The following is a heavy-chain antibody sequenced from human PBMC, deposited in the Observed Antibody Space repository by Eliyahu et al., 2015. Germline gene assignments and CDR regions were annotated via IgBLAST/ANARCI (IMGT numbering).Heavy chain of an antibody. J-gene: IGHJ4*02. CDR3: ARDSPYSSSIYRPDY. D-gene: IGHD6-6*01. CDR2: ISVYDGNT. V-gene: IGHV1-18*04. Sequence: QVQLVQSGAEVKKPGASVKVSCKASGYXFTRYGINWVRQAPGQGLEWIGWISVYDGNTNYAQKLQGRVTMTTDTSTSTAFMELRSLRSDDTAVYYCARDSPYSSSIYRPDYWGQGTLVTVSS. CDR1: GYXFTRYG.